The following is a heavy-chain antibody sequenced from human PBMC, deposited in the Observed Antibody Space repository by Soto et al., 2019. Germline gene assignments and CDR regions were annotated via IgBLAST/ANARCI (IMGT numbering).Heavy chain of an antibody. V-gene: IGHV3-23*01. D-gene: IGHD3-22*01. CDR1: GFTFSGYA. J-gene: IGHJ5*02. CDR2: ISGSGGST. CDR3: ARIPGTMIVVVTNWFDP. Sequence: QPGGSLRLSCAASGFTFSGYAMSWVRQAPGKGLEWVSAISGSGGSTYYADSVKGRFTISRDNSKNTLYLQMNSLRAEDTAVYYCARIPGTMIVVVTNWFDPWGQGTLVTVSS.